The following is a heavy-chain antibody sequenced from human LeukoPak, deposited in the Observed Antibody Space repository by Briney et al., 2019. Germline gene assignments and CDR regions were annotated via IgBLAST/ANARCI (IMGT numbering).Heavy chain of an antibody. CDR1: GGSISSYY. J-gene: IGHJ3*02. D-gene: IGHD2-15*01. CDR3: ASISCSGGSCYSGDAFDI. CDR2: IYYSGST. V-gene: IGHV4-59*08. Sequence: PSETLSLTCTVSGGSISSYYWSWIRQPPGKGLEWIGYIYYSGSTNYNPSLKSRVTISVDTSKNQFSLKLSSVTAADTAVYYCASISCSGGSCYSGDAFDIWGQGTMVTVTS.